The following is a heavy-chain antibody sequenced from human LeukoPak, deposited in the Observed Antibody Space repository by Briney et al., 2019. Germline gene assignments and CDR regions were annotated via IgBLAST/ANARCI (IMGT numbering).Heavy chain of an antibody. Sequence: SETLSLTCTVYGDSISSNNYYWGWIRQPPGEGLEWIGSIYYSGSTYYNPSLKSRITISVDTSKNRFSLKLNSVTAADTAVYYCARTLYPWNFDYWGQGTLVSVSS. J-gene: IGHJ4*02. V-gene: IGHV4-39*07. CDR1: GDSISSNNYY. CDR2: IYYSGST. CDR3: ARTLYPWNFDY. D-gene: IGHD2-2*02.